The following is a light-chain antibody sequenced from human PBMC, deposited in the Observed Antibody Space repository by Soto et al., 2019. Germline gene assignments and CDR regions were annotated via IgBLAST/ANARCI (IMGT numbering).Light chain of an antibody. V-gene: IGLV2-14*01. CDR2: EVV. J-gene: IGLJ3*02. CDR1: SGDIGGYHS. Sequence: QSALTQPASVSGSPGQSITISCTGTSGDIGGYHSVSWYQQHPGKAPKLLIYEVVKRPSGVSNRFSGSKSGNTASLTISGLKADDEADYYCSSFTSSSTWVFGGGTKRTVL. CDR3: SSFTSSSTWV.